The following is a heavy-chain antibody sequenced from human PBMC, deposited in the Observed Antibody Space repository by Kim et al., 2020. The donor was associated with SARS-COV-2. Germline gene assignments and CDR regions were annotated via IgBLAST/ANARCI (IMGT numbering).Heavy chain of an antibody. V-gene: IGHV4-34*01. CDR1: GGSFSGYY. Sequence: SETLSLTCAVYGGSFSGYYWSWIRQPPGKGLEWIGEINHSGSTNYNPSLKSRVTISVDTTKNQFSLKLSSVTAADTAVYYCARGGRYFDWLLYWDWGQGTLVTVSS. D-gene: IGHD3-9*01. J-gene: IGHJ4*02. CDR2: INHSGST. CDR3: ARGGRYFDWLLYWD.